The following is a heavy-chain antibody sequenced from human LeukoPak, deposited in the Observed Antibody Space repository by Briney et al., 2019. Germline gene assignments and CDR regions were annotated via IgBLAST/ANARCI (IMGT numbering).Heavy chain of an antibody. CDR2: IYTSGST. J-gene: IGHJ5*02. CDR1: GGSISSYY. V-gene: IGHV4-4*09. D-gene: IGHD5-18*01. CDR3: ARHGGYSFIGGWFDP. Sequence: PSETLPLTCTVSGGSISSYYWSWIRQPPGKGLEWIGYIYTSGSTNYNPSLKSRVTISVDTSKNQFSLQLSSVTAADTAVYYCARHGGYSFIGGWFDPWGQGTLVTVSS.